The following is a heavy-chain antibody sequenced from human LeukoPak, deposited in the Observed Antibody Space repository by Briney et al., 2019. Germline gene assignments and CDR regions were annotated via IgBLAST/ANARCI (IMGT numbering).Heavy chain of an antibody. J-gene: IGHJ6*03. CDR1: GGSFRGFY. CDR2: INHTGNT. Sequence: PSETLSLTCAVDGGSFRGFYWSWIRQTPGKGQEWIGDINHTGNTNYNPPLTDYNPPLKSRGTKSVDSSKNELSLKVTSLTAADTGVYYCARDRHAPLEYGYYMDVWGKGTTVTVSS. D-gene: IGHD3-3*01. CDR3: ARDRHAPLEYGYYMDV. V-gene: IGHV4-34*01.